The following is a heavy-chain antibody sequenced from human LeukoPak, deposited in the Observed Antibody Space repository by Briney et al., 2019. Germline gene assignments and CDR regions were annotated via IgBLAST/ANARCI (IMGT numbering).Heavy chain of an antibody. Sequence: ASVKVSCKASGYTFTSYTMHWVRQAPGQRLEWMGWINAGNGNTKYSQKFQGRVTITRDTSASTAYMELSSLRSEDTAVYYCARRPPDWPYAFDIWGQGTMVTVSS. CDR3: ARRPPDWPYAFDI. CDR1: GYTFTSYT. CDR2: INAGNGNT. V-gene: IGHV1-3*01. J-gene: IGHJ3*02. D-gene: IGHD3/OR15-3a*01.